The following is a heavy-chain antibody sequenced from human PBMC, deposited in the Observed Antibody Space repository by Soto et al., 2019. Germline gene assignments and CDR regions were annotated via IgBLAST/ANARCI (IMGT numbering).Heavy chain of an antibody. CDR1: GYTFTGYY. V-gene: IGHV1-2*04. D-gene: IGHD1-26*01. CDR3: ARDMYSGSYYDAFDI. J-gene: IGHJ3*02. CDR2: INPNSGGT. Sequence: ASVKVSCKASGYTFTGYYMHWVRQAPGQGLEWMGWINPNSGGTNYAQKFQGWVTMTRDTSISTDYMELSRLRSDDTAVYYCARDMYSGSYYDAFDIWGQGTMVTVSS.